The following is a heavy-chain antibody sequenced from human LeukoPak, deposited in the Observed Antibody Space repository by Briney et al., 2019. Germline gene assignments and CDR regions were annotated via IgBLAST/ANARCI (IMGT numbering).Heavy chain of an antibody. CDR2: ISGNGGST. CDR3: MKASGSGGICYLDY. J-gene: IGHJ4*02. Sequence: GGSLRLSCSASGFTFSRYGMFWVRQAPGKGLEYVSDISGNGGSTDYADSVKGRFTISRDNSKNTLYPQMSSLRAEDTAVYYCMKASGSGGICYLDYWGQGTLVTVSS. CDR1: GFTFSRYG. V-gene: IGHV3-64D*06. D-gene: IGHD2-15*01.